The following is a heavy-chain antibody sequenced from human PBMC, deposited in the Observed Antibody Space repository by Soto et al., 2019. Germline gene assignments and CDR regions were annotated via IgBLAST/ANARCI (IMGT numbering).Heavy chain of an antibody. V-gene: IGHV1-69*13. D-gene: IGHD2-15*01. Sequence: SVKVSCKASGGTFSSYAISWVRQAPGQGLEWMGGIIPIFGTANYAQKFQGRVTITADESTSTAYMELSSLRSEDTAVYYCASISVVVAATEGANWGQGTLVTVSS. CDR1: GGTFSSYA. CDR2: IIPIFGTA. J-gene: IGHJ4*02. CDR3: ASISVVVAATEGAN.